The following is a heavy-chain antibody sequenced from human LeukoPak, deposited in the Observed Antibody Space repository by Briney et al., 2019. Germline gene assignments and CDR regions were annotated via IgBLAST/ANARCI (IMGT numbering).Heavy chain of an antibody. Sequence: GSLRLSCTASGFTFGDYAMSWVRQAPGKGLEWVGFIRSKAYGGTTEYAASVKGRFTISRDDSKSIAYLQMNSLKTEDTAVYYCTREAVAGTPGYFDYWGQGTLVTVSS. CDR3: TREAVAGTPGYFDY. V-gene: IGHV3-49*04. CDR2: IRSKAYGGTT. CDR1: GFTFGDYA. D-gene: IGHD6-19*01. J-gene: IGHJ4*02.